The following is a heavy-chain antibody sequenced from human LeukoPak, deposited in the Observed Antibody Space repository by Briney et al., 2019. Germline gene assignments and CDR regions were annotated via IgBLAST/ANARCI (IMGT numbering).Heavy chain of an antibody. CDR1: GFTFDDYA. CDR2: ISWNSGSI. CDR3: AKDSEWDLRRPNFDY. D-gene: IGHD1-26*01. V-gene: IGHV3-9*01. J-gene: IGHJ4*02. Sequence: GGSLRLSCAASGFTFDDYAMHWVRHAPGKGLEWVSGISWNSGSIGYADSVKGRFTISRDNAKNSLYLQMNSLRAEDTALYYCAKDSEWDLRRPNFDYWGQGTLVTVSS.